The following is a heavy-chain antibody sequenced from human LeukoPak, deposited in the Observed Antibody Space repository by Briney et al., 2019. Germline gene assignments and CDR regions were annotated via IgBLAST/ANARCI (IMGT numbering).Heavy chain of an antibody. V-gene: IGHV4-34*01. CDR3: ATMVRGVIAFDY. D-gene: IGHD3-10*01. CDR1: GGPFSGYY. CDR2: INHSGST. J-gene: IGHJ4*02. Sequence: PSETLSLTCAVYGGPFSGYYWSWIRQPPGKGLEWIGEINHSGSTNYNPSLKSRVTISVDTSKNQFSLKLSSVTAADTAVYYCATMVRGVIAFDYWGQGTLVTASS.